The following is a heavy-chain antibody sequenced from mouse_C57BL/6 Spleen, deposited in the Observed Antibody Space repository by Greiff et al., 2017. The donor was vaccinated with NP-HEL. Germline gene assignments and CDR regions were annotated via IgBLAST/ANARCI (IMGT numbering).Heavy chain of an antibody. Sequence: QVQLQQPGAELVMPGASVKVSCKASGYAFTNYLIEWVKQRPGQGLEWIGVINPGSGGTNYNEKFKGKATLTADKSSSTAYMQLSSLTSEDSAVYFCARYLYDSFAYWGQGTLVTVSA. J-gene: IGHJ3*01. V-gene: IGHV1-54*01. D-gene: IGHD2-3*01. CDR2: INPGSGGT. CDR3: ARYLYDSFAY. CDR1: GYAFTNYL.